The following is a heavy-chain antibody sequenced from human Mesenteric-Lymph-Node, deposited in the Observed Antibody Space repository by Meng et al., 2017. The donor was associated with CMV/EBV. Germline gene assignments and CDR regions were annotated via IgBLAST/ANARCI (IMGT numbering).Heavy chain of an antibody. CDR1: GFTFNNYA. V-gene: IGHV3-21*05. Sequence: GESLKISCAASGFTFNNYAMNWVRQAPGKGLEWVSYITSRGDSEYYADSVKGRFTVSRDNAKNSLYLQMNSLRVEDTAVYYCARQTGVISYFDYWGQGTLVTVSS. CDR2: ITSRGDSE. J-gene: IGHJ4*02. CDR3: ARQTGVISYFDY. D-gene: IGHD7-27*01.